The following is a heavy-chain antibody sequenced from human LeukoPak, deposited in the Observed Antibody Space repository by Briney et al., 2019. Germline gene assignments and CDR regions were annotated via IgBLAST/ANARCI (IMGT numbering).Heavy chain of an antibody. CDR2: MYYSGST. CDR3: VRGGSFEAFDI. CDR1: GGSVTSSSFY. J-gene: IGHJ3*02. Sequence: SETLSLTCTVSGGSVTSSSFYWGWIRQPPGRGLEWIGTMYYSGSTCYSPSLKSRVTLFTDSSKNHFSLKVNSVTAADTAVYYCVRGGSFEAFDIWGQGTMVTVSS. D-gene: IGHD1-26*01. V-gene: IGHV4-39*02.